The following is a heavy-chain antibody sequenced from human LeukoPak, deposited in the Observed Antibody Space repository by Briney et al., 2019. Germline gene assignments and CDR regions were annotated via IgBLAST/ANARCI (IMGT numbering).Heavy chain of an antibody. CDR3: ARGSITGTTFFDY. V-gene: IGHV4-34*01. J-gene: IGHJ4*02. CDR2: INHSGST. CDR1: GFTFSSYA. D-gene: IGHD1-7*01. Sequence: PGGSLRLSCAASGFTFSSYAMSWIRQPPGKGLEWIGEINHSGSTNYNPSLKSRVTISVDTSKNQFSLKLSSVTAADTAVYYCARGSITGTTFFDYWGQGTLVTVSS.